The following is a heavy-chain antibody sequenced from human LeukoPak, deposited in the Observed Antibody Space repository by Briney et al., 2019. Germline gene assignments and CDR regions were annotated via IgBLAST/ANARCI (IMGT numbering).Heavy chain of an antibody. J-gene: IGHJ4*02. CDR3: ARVTSGVFGF. CDR2: INHSGST. CDR1: GGSFSGYY. V-gene: IGHV4-34*01. D-gene: IGHD2-15*01. Sequence: SETLSLTCAVYGGSFSGYYWSWIRQPPGRGLEWIGEINHSGSTNYNPSLKSRVTISVDTSKNQFSLKLSSVTAADTAVYYCARVTSGVFGFWGQGTLVTVSS.